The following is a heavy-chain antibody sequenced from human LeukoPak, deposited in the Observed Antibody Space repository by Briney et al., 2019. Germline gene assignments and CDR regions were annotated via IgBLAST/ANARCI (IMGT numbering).Heavy chain of an antibody. V-gene: IGHV3-23*01. Sequence: GGSLRLSCAASGFTFSSYAMSWVRQAPGKGLEWVSAISGSGGSTYYADSVKGRFTIFRDNSKNTLYLQMNSLRAEDTAVYYCAKAGRIVVVVAATDYWGQGTLVTVSS. CDR1: GFTFSSYA. J-gene: IGHJ4*02. CDR2: ISGSGGST. D-gene: IGHD2-15*01. CDR3: AKAGRIVVVVAATDY.